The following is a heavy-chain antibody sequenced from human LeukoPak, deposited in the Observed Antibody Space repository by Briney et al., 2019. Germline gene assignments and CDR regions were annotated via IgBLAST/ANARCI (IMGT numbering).Heavy chain of an antibody. CDR3: VRDRALAHFDH. D-gene: IGHD1-1*01. V-gene: IGHV3-7*01. J-gene: IGHJ4*02. Sequence: GGSLRLSCAASGFTFSNFWMSWVRQAPGWGLEWVATIRQDGREENYADSVKGRFTVSRDNAKNSTYLQTNSLGVDETAVYYCVRDRALAHFDHWGQGALVTVSS. CDR1: GFTFSNFW. CDR2: IRQDGREE.